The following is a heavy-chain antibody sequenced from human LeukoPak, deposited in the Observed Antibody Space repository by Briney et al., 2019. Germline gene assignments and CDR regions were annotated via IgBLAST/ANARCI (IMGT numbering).Heavy chain of an antibody. Sequence: GGSLRLSCAASGFTFSSLAMSWVRQAPGKELDWVSTIGGSGTITYYADSVKGRFTISRDNSKNTLFLQMNSLRVDDTAVYYCARTRLMNAYDYWNSLGQDASDIWGQGTTVTVSS. V-gene: IGHV3-23*01. CDR1: GFTFSSLA. CDR2: IGGSGTIT. D-gene: IGHD3-3*01. J-gene: IGHJ3*02. CDR3: ARTRLMNAYDYWNSLGQDASDI.